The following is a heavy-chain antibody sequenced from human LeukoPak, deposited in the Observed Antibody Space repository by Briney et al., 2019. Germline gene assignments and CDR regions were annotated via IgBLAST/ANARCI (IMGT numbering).Heavy chain of an antibody. J-gene: IGHJ4*02. CDR1: GFTFSTYD. D-gene: IGHD6-19*01. V-gene: IGHV3-23*01. CDR3: AKDLAAVPGDKYFAY. CDR2: ISGSGGST. Sequence: AGSLRLSCAASGFTFSTYDMTWVRQAPGKGLEWVSRISGSGGSTYYADSVKGRFTTSRDNSKNTLYLQMNGLRAEDTAVYYCAKDLAAVPGDKYFAYWGQGTLVTVSS.